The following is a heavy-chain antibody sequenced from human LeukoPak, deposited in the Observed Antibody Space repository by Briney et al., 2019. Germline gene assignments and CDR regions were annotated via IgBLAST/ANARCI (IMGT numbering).Heavy chain of an antibody. Sequence: VASVKVTCKSFGYTFISCGISWVRQAPGQGVEGMGWISAYNGNTNYAQKLQGRVTMTTDTSTSTAYMELRSLRSDDTAVYYCARADFDWLSPSPRGEYWGQGTLVTVSS. CDR3: ARADFDWLSPSPRGEY. V-gene: IGHV1-18*01. CDR1: GYTFISCG. CDR2: ISAYNGNT. J-gene: IGHJ4*02. D-gene: IGHD3-9*01.